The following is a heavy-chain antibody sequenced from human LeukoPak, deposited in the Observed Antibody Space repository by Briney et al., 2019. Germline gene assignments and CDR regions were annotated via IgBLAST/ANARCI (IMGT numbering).Heavy chain of an antibody. CDR3: ARTGYGDYSPLGMDV. CDR1: GFTFSDFY. D-gene: IGHD4-17*01. CDR2: ISGRGSTI. V-gene: IGHV3-11*01. J-gene: IGHJ6*02. Sequence: GSLRLSCAASGFTFSDFYMSWVRQAPGKGLEWISYISGRGSTIYYADSVKGRFTISRDNAKNSLYLQMNSLRAEDTAVYYCARTGYGDYSPLGMDVWGQGTTVTVSS.